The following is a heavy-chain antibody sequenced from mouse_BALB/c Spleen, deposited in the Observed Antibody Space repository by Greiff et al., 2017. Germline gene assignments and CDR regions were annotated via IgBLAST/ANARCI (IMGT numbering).Heavy chain of an antibody. V-gene: IGHV14-3*02. CDR2: IDPANGNT. D-gene: IGHD1-2*01. CDR1: GFNLKDTY. CDR3: AGENYYGYDAMDY. J-gene: IGHJ4*01. Sequence: DVKLQESGAELVKPGASVKLSCTASGFNLKDTYMHWVKQRPEQGLEWIGRIDPANGNTKYDPKFQGKATITADTSSNTAYLQLSSLTSEDTAVYYCAGENYYGYDAMDYWGQGTSVTVAS.